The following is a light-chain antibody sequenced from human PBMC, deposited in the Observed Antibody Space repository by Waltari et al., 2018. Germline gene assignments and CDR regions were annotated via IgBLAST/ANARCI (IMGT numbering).Light chain of an antibody. Sequence: DIQMTQSPSSLSASVGDTVNITCQASQDISNYLSWYQQKPGEAPNLLIYDASNLESGVPSRFSGSGSETDFTFTITSLQPEDIATYHCQQYANLPHTFGQGTRLGIK. CDR3: QQYANLPHT. CDR2: DAS. J-gene: IGKJ5*01. V-gene: IGKV1-33*01. CDR1: QDISNY.